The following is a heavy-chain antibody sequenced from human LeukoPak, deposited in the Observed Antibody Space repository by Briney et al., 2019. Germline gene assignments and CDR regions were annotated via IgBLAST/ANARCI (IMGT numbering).Heavy chain of an antibody. V-gene: IGHV1-2*06. CDR2: INPNSGGT. J-gene: IGHJ5*02. D-gene: IGHD2-2*02. Sequence: GASVKVSCKASGYTFTGYYMHWVRQAPGQGLEWMGRINPNSGGTNYAQKFQGRDTMTRDTSISTAYMELSRLRSDDTAVYYCARAGKYCSSTSCYTRINWFDPWGQGTLVTVSS. CDR3: ARAGKYCSSTSCYTRINWFDP. CDR1: GYTFTGYY.